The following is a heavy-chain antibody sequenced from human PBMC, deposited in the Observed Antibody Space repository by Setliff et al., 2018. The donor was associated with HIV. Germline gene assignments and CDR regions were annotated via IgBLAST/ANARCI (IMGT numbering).Heavy chain of an antibody. CDR1: GFTFSNYW. CDR3: ARDRVPIY. CDR2: FGYSGSDT. Sequence: GGSLRLSCAASGFTFSNYWMHWVRQVPGKGLVWVSTFGYSGSDTYYADSVKGRFTISRDNAKNSLYLQMNSLRAEDTAVYYCARDRVPIYWGQGMLVTVSS. D-gene: IGHD3-10*01. J-gene: IGHJ4*02. V-gene: IGHV3-21*01.